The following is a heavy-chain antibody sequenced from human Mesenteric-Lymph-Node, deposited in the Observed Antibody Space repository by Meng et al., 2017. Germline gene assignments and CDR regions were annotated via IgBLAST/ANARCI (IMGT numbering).Heavy chain of an antibody. Sequence: EAELVGCGGGFVQPGGCLGLSCAASGLPFSSYWMNWFRQAPGKGLVGVSRINSDGSSTSYADSVKGRFTISRDNAKNTLYLQMNSLRAEDTAVYYCARDIVPRFDPWGQGTLVTVSS. D-gene: IGHD2-8*01. J-gene: IGHJ5*02. CDR3: ARDIVPRFDP. V-gene: IGHV3-74*01. CDR2: INSDGSST. CDR1: GLPFSSYW.